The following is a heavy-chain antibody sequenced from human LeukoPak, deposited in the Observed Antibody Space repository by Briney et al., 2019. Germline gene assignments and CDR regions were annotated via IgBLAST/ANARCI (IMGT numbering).Heavy chain of an antibody. CDR3: ARAYYYDSSGYYGAELDY. V-gene: IGHV4-61*02. CDR2: IYTSGST. D-gene: IGHD3-22*01. CDR1: GGSISSGSYY. J-gene: IGHJ4*02. Sequence: SQTLSLTCTVSGGSISSGSYYWSWIRQPAGKGLEWIGRIYTSGSTNYNPFLKSRVTISVDTSKNQFSLKLSSVTAADTAVYYCARAYYYDSSGYYGAELDYWGQGTLVTVSS.